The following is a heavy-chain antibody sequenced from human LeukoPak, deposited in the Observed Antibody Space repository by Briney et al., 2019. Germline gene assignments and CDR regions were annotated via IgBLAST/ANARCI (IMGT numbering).Heavy chain of an antibody. CDR3: ARVKDHRGIAVAGSDY. CDR1: GFTFSSYE. D-gene: IGHD6-13*01. V-gene: IGHV3-48*03. Sequence: TGGSLRLSCAASGFTFSSYEMNWVRQAPGKGLEWVSYISSSGSTIYYADSVKGRFTISRDNAKNSMYLQMNSLRTEDTAVYYCARVKDHRGIAVAGSDYWGQGTLVTVSS. J-gene: IGHJ4*02. CDR2: ISSSGSTI.